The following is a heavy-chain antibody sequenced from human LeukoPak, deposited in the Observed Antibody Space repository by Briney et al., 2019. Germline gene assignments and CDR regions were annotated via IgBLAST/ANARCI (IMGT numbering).Heavy chain of an antibody. J-gene: IGHJ4*02. V-gene: IGHV3-64D*06. Sequence: GGSLRLSCSASRFTLSNFNMHWVRQAPGKGLQFVSGITSDGGSIDYADSVRGRFTISRDNSKNTLYLRMTSLRVEDTALYYFVRGLYGLGWDYWGSGTLVTVSS. D-gene: IGHD3-10*01. CDR3: VRGLYGLGWDY. CDR1: RFTLSNFN. CDR2: ITSDGGSI.